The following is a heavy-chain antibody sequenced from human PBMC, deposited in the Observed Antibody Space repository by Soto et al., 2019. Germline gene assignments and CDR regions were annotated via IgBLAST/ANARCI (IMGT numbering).Heavy chain of an antibody. J-gene: IGHJ6*02. CDR1: GYSFTSYW. D-gene: IGHD1-26*01. Sequence: PGESLKISCKGSGYSFTSYWIGWVRQMPGKGLEWMGIIYPGDSDTRYGPSFQGQVTISADRSINTAYLQWSSLKASDTATYFCARQPHKWELGIDYYYGMDVWGQGTAVTVSS. V-gene: IGHV5-51*01. CDR2: IYPGDSDT. CDR3: ARQPHKWELGIDYYYGMDV.